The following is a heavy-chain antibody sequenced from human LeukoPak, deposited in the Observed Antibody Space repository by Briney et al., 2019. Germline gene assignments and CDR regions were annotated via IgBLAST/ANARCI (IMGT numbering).Heavy chain of an antibody. J-gene: IGHJ5*02. D-gene: IGHD6-19*01. CDR1: GYTFTSYY. V-gene: IGHV1-46*01. Sequence: ASVKVSCKASGYTFTSYYMHWVRQAPGQGLEWVGIINPSGGSTSYAQKFQGRVTVTRDTSTSTVYMELSSLRSEDTAVYYCARGSIAVAPPDWFDPWGQGTLVTVSS. CDR3: ARGSIAVAPPDWFDP. CDR2: INPSGGST.